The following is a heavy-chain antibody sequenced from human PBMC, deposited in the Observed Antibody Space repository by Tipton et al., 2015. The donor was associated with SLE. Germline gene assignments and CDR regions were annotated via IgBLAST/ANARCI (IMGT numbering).Heavy chain of an antibody. D-gene: IGHD2-2*01. V-gene: IGHV4-34*09. CDR2: INHSGST. Sequence: TLSLTCAVYGGSFSGYYWSWIRQPPGKGLEWIGEINHSGSTNYNPSLKSRVTISVDTSKNQFSLKLNSVTAADTAVYYCARSPADAPYYFDSWGQGTLVTVSS. J-gene: IGHJ4*02. CDR1: GGSFSGYY. CDR3: ARSPADAPYYFDS.